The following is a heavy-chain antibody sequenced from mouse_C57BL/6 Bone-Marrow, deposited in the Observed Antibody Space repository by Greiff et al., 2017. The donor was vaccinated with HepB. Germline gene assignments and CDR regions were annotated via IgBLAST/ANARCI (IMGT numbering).Heavy chain of an antibody. V-gene: IGHV1-81*01. CDR1: GYTFTSYG. CDR3: ARWGYYYGSTFAY. Sequence: QVQLQQPGAELARPGASVKLSCKASGYTFTSYGISWVKQRTGQGLEWIGEIYPRSGNTYYNEKFKGKATLTADKSSSTAYMELRSLTSEDSAVYFCARWGYYYGSTFAYWGQGTLVTVSA. J-gene: IGHJ3*01. D-gene: IGHD1-1*01. CDR2: IYPRSGNT.